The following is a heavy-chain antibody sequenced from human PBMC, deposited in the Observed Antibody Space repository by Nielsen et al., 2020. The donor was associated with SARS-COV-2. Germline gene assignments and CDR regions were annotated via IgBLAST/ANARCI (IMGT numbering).Heavy chain of an antibody. Sequence: GGSLRLSCAASGFTFSSYAMSWVRQAPGKGLEWVANIKQDGSEKYYVDSVKGRFTISRDNAKNSLYLQMNSLRAEDTAVYYCAREVPAATIFDYWGQGTLVTVSS. CDR3: AREVPAATIFDY. J-gene: IGHJ4*02. CDR2: IKQDGSEK. V-gene: IGHV3-7*01. CDR1: GFTFSSYA. D-gene: IGHD2-2*01.